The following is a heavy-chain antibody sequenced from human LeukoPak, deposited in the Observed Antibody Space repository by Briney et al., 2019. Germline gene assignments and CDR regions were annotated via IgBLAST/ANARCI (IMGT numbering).Heavy chain of an antibody. CDR1: GFTFSRYS. D-gene: IGHD4-17*01. J-gene: IGHJ4*02. Sequence: GGSLRLSCAASGFTFSRYSMNWVRQAPGKGLEWVSYINSSSNYIYYANPVKGRFIISSDHDKNSLYLQMNSLRAEHTAVYYCARDRDYGDYFDYWGQGTLATVYS. CDR2: INSSSNYI. V-gene: IGHV3-21*01. CDR3: ARDRDYGDYFDY.